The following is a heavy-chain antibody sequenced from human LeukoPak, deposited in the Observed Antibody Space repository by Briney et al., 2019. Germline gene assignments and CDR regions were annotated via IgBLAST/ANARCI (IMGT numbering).Heavy chain of an antibody. D-gene: IGHD6-19*01. J-gene: IGHJ4*02. CDR2: IKEDGSEK. Sequence: GGSLRLSCAASGFTFSRYWMSWVRQAPGKGLEWVANIKEDGSEKYYVDSVKGRFTISRDNAKNSLYLQMNSLRAEDTAVYYCAGDRGYTSGPYYFDHWGQGTLVAVSS. CDR3: AGDRGYTSGPYYFDH. CDR1: GFTFSRYW. V-gene: IGHV3-7*01.